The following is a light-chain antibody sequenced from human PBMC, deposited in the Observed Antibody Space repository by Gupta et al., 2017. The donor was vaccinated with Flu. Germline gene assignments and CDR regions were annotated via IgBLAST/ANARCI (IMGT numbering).Light chain of an antibody. CDR1: QNIGIS. Sequence: DIQMTQSPSSLSASIGDRVTITCRASQNIGISLIWFQQRPGKAPKLLIYAASTLQPGVPSRFVGSGSGTDFTLTISSLQLEDFATYHCQQSYSDPQATFGQGTKLEIK. CDR3: QQSYSDPQAT. J-gene: IGKJ2*01. CDR2: AAS. V-gene: IGKV1-39*01.